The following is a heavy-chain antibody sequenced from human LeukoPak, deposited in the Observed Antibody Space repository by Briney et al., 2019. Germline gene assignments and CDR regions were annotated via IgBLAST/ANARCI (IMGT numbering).Heavy chain of an antibody. CDR1: GFTFSYYW. J-gene: IGHJ4*02. V-gene: IGHV3-7*01. CDR3: ARGGSSSFSY. D-gene: IGHD6-6*01. CDR2: IKPDGTEK. Sequence: PGGSLRLSCAASGFTFSYYWMPWVRQAPGKGLEWVANIKPDGTEKYYVDSVKGRFTISRDNAKNSLYLQMNSLRAEDTAVYYCARGGSSSFSYWGQGTLVTVSS.